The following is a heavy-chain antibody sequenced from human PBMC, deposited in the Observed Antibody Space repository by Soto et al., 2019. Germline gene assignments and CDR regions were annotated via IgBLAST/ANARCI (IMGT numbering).Heavy chain of an antibody. V-gene: IGHV3-23*01. Sequence: PGGSLRLSCAASGFIVSSYAMGWVRQAPEKGLEWVSSISESGGNTYYPDSLEGRFTVSRDNSKNTLFLQMNSLGVDDTAVYYCARDRQPDGIWTFDYWGRGILVTVSS. CDR2: ISESGGNT. J-gene: IGHJ4*02. D-gene: IGHD2-15*01. CDR1: GFIVSSYA. CDR3: ARDRQPDGIWTFDY.